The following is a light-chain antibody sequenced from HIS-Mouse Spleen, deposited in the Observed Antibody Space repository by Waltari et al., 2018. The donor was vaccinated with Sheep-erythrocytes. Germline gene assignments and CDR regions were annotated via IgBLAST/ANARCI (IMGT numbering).Light chain of an antibody. J-gene: IGLJ2*01. Sequence: QSALTQPASVSGSAGQSITISCTGTSSDVGGYNYVSWYQQHPGKAPKLMIYEVSNRPSGVSNRFSGLQSEDEADYYCSSYTSSSTPVVFGGGTKLTVL. CDR2: EVS. V-gene: IGLV2-14*01. CDR3: SSYTSSSTPVV. CDR1: SSDVGGYNY.